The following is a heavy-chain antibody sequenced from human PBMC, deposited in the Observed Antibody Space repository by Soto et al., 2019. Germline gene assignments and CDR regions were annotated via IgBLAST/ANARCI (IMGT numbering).Heavy chain of an antibody. Sequence: QVHLVQSGAEVKKPGSSVKVSCKASGGSFTTYTISWVRQAPGQGLEWMGRIIPILGLPNYAQKFRGRATITADKSSTKAYMELSSLTSEDTGIYFCARGVKYDIMNSSDWYWFDSWGQGTLLTVST. V-gene: IGHV1-69*02. CDR3: ARGVKYDIMNSSDWYWFDS. J-gene: IGHJ5*01. D-gene: IGHD3-9*01. CDR1: GGSFTTYT. CDR2: IIPILGLP.